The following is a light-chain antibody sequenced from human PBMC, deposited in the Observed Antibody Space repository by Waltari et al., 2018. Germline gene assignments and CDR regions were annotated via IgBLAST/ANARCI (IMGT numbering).Light chain of an antibody. J-gene: IGLJ3*02. CDR3: ALYMGSGIWV. Sequence: QTVVTQEPSLSVSPGGTVTLTCALSSGSLSTTSYATWYQQTPGPAPPTLVDKANARSSGVPDRFSGSILGNTAALTITGAQADDESDDYCALYMGSGIWVFGGGTRLTVL. CDR1: SGSLSTTSY. V-gene: IGLV8-61*01. CDR2: KAN.